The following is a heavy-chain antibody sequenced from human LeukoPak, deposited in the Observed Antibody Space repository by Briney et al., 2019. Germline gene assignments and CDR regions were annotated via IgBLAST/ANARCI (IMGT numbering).Heavy chain of an antibody. J-gene: IGHJ6*03. CDR1: SASISSYS. D-gene: IGHD3-10*01. CDR2: IYTSGST. CDR3: ARYYGSRILGYYMGV. V-gene: IGHV4-4*07. Sequence: PSETLSLTCTVSSASISSYSWSWIRQPAGKGLEWIGRIYTSGSTNYNPSLKSRVTMSIDTSTNQFSLRLTSVAAADTAVYYCARYYGSRILGYYMGVWGKGTTVTVSS.